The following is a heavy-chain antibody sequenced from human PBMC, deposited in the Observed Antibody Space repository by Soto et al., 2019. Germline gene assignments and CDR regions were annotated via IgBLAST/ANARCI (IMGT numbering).Heavy chain of an antibody. Sequence: LSLTCAVYGGSFSGYYWSWIRQPPGKGLEWIGEINHSGSTNYNPSLKSRVTISVDTSKNQFSLKLSSVTAADTAVYYCARLPYGDLGYYYYYYGMDVWGQGTTVTVSS. CDR1: GGSFSGYY. J-gene: IGHJ6*02. D-gene: IGHD4-17*01. V-gene: IGHV4-34*01. CDR3: ARLPYGDLGYYYYYYGMDV. CDR2: INHSGST.